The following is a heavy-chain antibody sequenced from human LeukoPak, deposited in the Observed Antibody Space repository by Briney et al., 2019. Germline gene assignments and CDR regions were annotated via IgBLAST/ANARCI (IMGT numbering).Heavy chain of an antibody. CDR1: GYTLTELS. V-gene: IGHV1-24*01. D-gene: IGHD3-22*01. J-gene: IGHJ5*02. CDR3: ATDLWGDSSGGVTVLYP. Sequence: ASVKVSCKVSGYTLTELSMHWVRQAPGKGLEWMGGFDPEDGETIYAQKFQGRDTMTEDTSTDTAYMELSSLRSEDTAVYYCATDLWGDSSGGVTVLYPWGQGTLVTVSS. CDR2: FDPEDGET.